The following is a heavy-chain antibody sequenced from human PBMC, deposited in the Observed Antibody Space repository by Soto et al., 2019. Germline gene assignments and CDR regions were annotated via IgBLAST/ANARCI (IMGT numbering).Heavy chain of an antibody. V-gene: IGHV3-23*01. CDR2: VSDSGAKT. D-gene: IGHD3-10*01. Sequence: GGSLILSCGASGCMFRTNPRSWVRQAPGKGLEWVSGVSDSGAKTYYADSVKGRFTVSRDNSKNTLYLEMKSLRAEDTAVYYCAKDFQFGGSGTGYFDNWGQGTLVTVSS. CDR1: GCMFRTNP. J-gene: IGHJ4*02. CDR3: AKDFQFGGSGTGYFDN.